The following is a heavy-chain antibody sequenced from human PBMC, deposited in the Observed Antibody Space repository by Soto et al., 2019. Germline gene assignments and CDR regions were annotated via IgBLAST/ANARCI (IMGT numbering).Heavy chain of an antibody. CDR3: VTFYGDYGPAY. Sequence: QVQLVESGGGVVQTGRSLGLSCAASGFTFSTSGMHWVRQAPGKGLEWVAVIWADGSKKYYVDSVKGRFTISRDNSKNTLYLQMNSLRAEDTAVYYWVTFYGDYGPAYWGQGTLVTVSS. CDR1: GFTFSTSG. D-gene: IGHD4-17*01. J-gene: IGHJ4*02. V-gene: IGHV3-33*01. CDR2: IWADGSKK.